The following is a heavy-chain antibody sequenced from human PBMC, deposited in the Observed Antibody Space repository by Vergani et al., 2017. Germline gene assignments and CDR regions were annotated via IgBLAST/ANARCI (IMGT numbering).Heavy chain of an antibody. Sequence: EVQLLESGGGLVQPGGSLRLSCAASGFTFSSYAMSWVRQAPGKGLEWVSAISGSGGSTYYADSVKGRFTISRDNSKNTLYLQMNSLRTEDTAVYYCAKVSNLGSSGYYYGYWYFDLWGRGTLVTVSS. CDR3: AKVSNLGSSGYYYGYWYFDL. J-gene: IGHJ2*01. CDR2: ISGSGGST. V-gene: IGHV3-23*01. D-gene: IGHD3-22*01. CDR1: GFTFSSYA.